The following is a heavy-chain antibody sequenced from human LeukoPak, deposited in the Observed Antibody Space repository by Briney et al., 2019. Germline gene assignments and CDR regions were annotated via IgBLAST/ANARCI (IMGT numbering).Heavy chain of an antibody. Sequence: PSQTLSLTCTVSAGSPTSVDYYCGWIRHTPGRGLECVGYIYYIGSTYYNPSLTSRLTMSVDTAKTQFSLRLSSVTAADTAVYYCARGGYYYDSSGYYYPFDYWGQGTLVTVSS. J-gene: IGHJ4*02. CDR1: AGSPTSVDYY. CDR3: ARGGYYYDSSGYYYPFDY. D-gene: IGHD3-22*01. V-gene: IGHV4-30-4*08. CDR2: IYYIGST.